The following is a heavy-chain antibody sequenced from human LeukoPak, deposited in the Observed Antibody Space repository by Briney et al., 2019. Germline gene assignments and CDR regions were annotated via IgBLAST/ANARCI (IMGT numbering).Heavy chain of an antibody. CDR2: INHSGST. J-gene: IGHJ4*02. D-gene: IGHD3-3*02. CDR3: ARGPPHYY. CDR1: GGSFSGYY. Sequence: SETLSLTCAVYGGSFSGYYWSWIRQPPGKGLEWIGEINHSGSTNYNPSLKSRVTISVDTSKNQFSLKLSSVSAADTAVYYCARGPPHYYWGQGTLVTVSS. V-gene: IGHV4-34*01.